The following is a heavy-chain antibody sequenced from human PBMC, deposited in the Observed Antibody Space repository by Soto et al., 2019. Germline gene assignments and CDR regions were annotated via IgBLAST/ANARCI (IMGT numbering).Heavy chain of an antibody. CDR2: ISAYNGNT. CDR1: GYTFTSYG. Sequence: QVQLVQSGAEVKKPGASVKVSCKASGYTFTSYGISWVRQAPGQGLEWMGWISAYNGNTNYAQKLQGRVTMTTDTSTSTAYMELRSLRYDDTAVYYCARDVWPSPGYSSGWYADYWGQGTLVTVSS. V-gene: IGHV1-18*01. J-gene: IGHJ4*02. CDR3: ARDVWPSPGYSSGWYADY. D-gene: IGHD6-19*01.